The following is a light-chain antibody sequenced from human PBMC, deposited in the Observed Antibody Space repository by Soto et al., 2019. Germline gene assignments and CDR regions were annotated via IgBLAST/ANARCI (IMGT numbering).Light chain of an antibody. V-gene: IGKV1-5*03. Sequence: DIQMTQSPSTLSASVGDRVTITCRASQSISPWLAWYQQKPGKAPKLLIYKSSNLESGVPSRFSGSGSGTEFTLTISSLQTDHFATYYCQQYDSFSTFGQGTKVEIK. J-gene: IGKJ1*01. CDR3: QQYDSFST. CDR1: QSISPW. CDR2: KSS.